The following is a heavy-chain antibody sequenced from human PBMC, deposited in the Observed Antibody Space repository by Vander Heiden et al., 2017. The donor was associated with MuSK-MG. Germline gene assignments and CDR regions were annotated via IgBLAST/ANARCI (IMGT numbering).Heavy chain of an antibody. V-gene: IGHV3-21*01. CDR2: ISSSSSYI. J-gene: IGHJ4*02. CDR3: ARDGDFWSGYSRVFCDY. Sequence: EVQLVETGGGLVKPGGSRRLSCAASGFTFSSYSRNWVRKAPGKGLERVSSISSSSSYIYYADSVKGGFTISRAHAKHSLYLQMNSLRAEDTAVYYCARDGDFWSGYSRVFCDYWGQGTLVTVSS. CDR1: GFTFSSYS. D-gene: IGHD3-3*01.